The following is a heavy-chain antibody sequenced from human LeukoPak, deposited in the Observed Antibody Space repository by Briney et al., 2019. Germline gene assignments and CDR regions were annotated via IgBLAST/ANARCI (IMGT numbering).Heavy chain of an antibody. Sequence: SETLSLTCSVSGGSINNYYWGWIRRPPGRGLEYIGHIYYTGKTDYNPSFKSRVTMSVDTSKNQLSLKLHFLTAANTAVYYCARWDCSSGTCYYLDYWGQGTLVIVSS. CDR3: ARWDCSSGTCYYLDY. CDR1: GGSINNYY. V-gene: IGHV4-59*01. D-gene: IGHD2-15*01. CDR2: IYYTGKT. J-gene: IGHJ4*02.